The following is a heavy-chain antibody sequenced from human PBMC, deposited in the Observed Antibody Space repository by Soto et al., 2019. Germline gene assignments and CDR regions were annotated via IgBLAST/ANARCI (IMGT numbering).Heavy chain of an antibody. Sequence: ASVKGYCKAVGYAFTSYYMHWVRQTPGQGLEWMGIINPSGGSTSYAQKFQGRVTMTRDTSTSTVYMELSSLRSEDTAVYYCAREVTMVRGVDYYGTDVWGQGTTVTVSS. CDR2: INPSGGST. CDR1: GYAFTSYY. J-gene: IGHJ6*02. CDR3: AREVTMVRGVDYYGTDV. D-gene: IGHD3-10*01. V-gene: IGHV1-46*01.